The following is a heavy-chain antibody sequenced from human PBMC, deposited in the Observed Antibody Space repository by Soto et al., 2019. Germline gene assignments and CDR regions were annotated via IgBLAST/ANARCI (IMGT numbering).Heavy chain of an antibody. Sequence: QVQLVQSGAEVKKPGSSVKVSCKASGGTFSSYAISWVRQAPGQGLEWMGGIIPIFGTANYAQKFQGRVTIXXEXSXXTAYMELGSLRSEDTAVYYCAGDGIFGPYYYGMDVWGQGTTVTVSS. J-gene: IGHJ6*02. CDR3: AGDGIFGPYYYGMDV. CDR1: GGTFSSYA. CDR2: IIPIFGTA. V-gene: IGHV1-69*12. D-gene: IGHD3-10*01.